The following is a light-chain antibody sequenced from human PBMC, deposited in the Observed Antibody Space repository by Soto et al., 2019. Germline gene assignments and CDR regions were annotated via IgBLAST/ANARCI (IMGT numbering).Light chain of an antibody. CDR1: QSLLHSDGYNY. Sequence: DIVMTQSPLSLPVTPGEPASISCRSSQSLLHSDGYNYLDWYLQKPGQSPQLLIYLGSNRASGVPDRFSGSGSGTDFTLKISRVGAEDVGIYYCMQALQTPGFGQGTKLEIK. V-gene: IGKV2-28*01. J-gene: IGKJ2*03. CDR3: MQALQTPG. CDR2: LGS.